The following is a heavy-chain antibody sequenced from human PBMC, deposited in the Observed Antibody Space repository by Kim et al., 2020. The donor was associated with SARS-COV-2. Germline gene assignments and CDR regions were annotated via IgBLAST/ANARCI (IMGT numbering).Heavy chain of an antibody. CDR3: VRDTLYYAMDV. J-gene: IGHJ6*02. CDR2: T. Sequence: TYYADSAGGRVTISRDNSKNTLYLQMNSLRAEDTAVYYCVRDTLYYAMDVWGQGTTVTVSS. V-gene: IGHV3-53*01.